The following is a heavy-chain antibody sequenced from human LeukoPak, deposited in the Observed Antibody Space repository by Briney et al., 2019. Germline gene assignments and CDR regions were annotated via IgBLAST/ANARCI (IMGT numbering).Heavy chain of an antibody. CDR1: GYTFTMYY. CDR3: ASGRNGRLRGSVRELFASYYTYYYMDV. J-gene: IGHJ6*03. CDR2: INPSDGAT. V-gene: IGHV1-46*01. D-gene: IGHD3-10*01. Sequence: ASVKVSCKASGYTFTMYYIHWVRQAPGQGLEWMGMINPSDGATTYAQRFQGRVTVTRDMSTTTVYMDLRNLRSEDTAVYFCASGRNGRLRGSVRELFASYYTYYYMDVWGRGTTVTVSS.